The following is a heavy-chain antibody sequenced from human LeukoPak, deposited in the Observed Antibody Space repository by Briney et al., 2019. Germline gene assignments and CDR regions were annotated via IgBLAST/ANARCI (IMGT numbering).Heavy chain of an antibody. J-gene: IGHJ6*02. CDR1: GFTFSDYY. V-gene: IGHV3-11*01. D-gene: IGHD3-3*01. CDR3: ARDFHNTYYDFWNGVPYYGMDV. CDR2: ISSSGSTI. Sequence: GGSLRLSCAASGFTFSDYYVSWIRQAPGKGLEWVSYISSSGSTIYYADSVKGRFTISRDNAKNSLYLQMNSLRAEDTAVYYCARDFHNTYYDFWNGVPYYGMDVWGQGTTVTVSS.